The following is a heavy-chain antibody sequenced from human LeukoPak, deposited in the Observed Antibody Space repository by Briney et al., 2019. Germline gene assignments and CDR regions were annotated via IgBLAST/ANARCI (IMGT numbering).Heavy chain of an antibody. J-gene: IGHJ4*02. D-gene: IGHD2-2*01. CDR1: GYTFTVYY. V-gene: IGHV1-2*02. CDR3: ARDLPGWPAAIL. CDR2: INPNSGGT. Sequence: ASVKVSCKASGYTFTVYYMHWVRQAPGQGLEWMGWINPNSGGTNYAQKFQGRVTMTRDTSISTAYMELSRLRSDDTAVYYCARDLPGWPAAILWGQGTLVTVSS.